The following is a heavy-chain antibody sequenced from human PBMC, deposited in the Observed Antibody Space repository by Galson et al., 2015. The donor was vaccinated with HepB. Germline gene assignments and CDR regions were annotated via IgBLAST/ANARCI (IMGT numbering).Heavy chain of an antibody. D-gene: IGHD6-19*01. J-gene: IGHJ4*02. CDR2: IYYSGST. CDR3: ARVGWAVAGRKAYYFDY. V-gene: IGHV4-59*01. CDR1: GGSISSYY. Sequence: ETLSLTCTVSGGSISSYYWSWIRQPPGKGLEWIGYIYYSGSTNYNPSLKSRVTISVDTSKNQFSLKLSSVTAADTAVYYCARVGWAVAGRKAYYFDYWGQGTLVTVSS.